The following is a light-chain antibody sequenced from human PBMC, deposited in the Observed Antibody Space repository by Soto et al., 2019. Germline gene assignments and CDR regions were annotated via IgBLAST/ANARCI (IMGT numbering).Light chain of an antibody. CDR2: GAS. J-gene: IGKJ2*01. Sequence: EIVMTQSPAPLSVSPGERATLSCRASQSVSSNLAWYQQKPCQAPRLLIYGASTRAAGNPARFSGSGSGTEFTLTISSLQSDDFAVDYCQQYNNWPESFGKGTKLEIK. CDR1: QSVSSN. V-gene: IGKV3-15*01. CDR3: QQYNNWPES.